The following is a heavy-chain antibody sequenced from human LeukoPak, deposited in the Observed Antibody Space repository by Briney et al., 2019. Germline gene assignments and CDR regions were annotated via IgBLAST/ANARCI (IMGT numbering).Heavy chain of an antibody. CDR3: ARGPNGYYFDY. CDR1: GGSSSGYY. V-gene: IGHV4-34*01. J-gene: IGHJ4*02. Sequence: SETLSLTCAVYGGSSSGYYWSWIRQPPGKGLEWIGEINHSGSTNYNPSLKSRVTISVDTSKNQFSLKLSSVTAADTAVYYCARGPNGYYFDYWGQGTLVTVSS. D-gene: IGHD2-8*01. CDR2: INHSGST.